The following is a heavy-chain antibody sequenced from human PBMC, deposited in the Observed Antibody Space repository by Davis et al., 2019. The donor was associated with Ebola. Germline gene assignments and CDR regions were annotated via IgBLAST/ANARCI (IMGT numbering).Heavy chain of an antibody. CDR2: IDPSDSYT. V-gene: IGHV5-10-1*01. CDR1: GYSFTSYW. Sequence: KVSCKGSGYSFTSYWISWVRQMPGKGLEWMGRIDPSDSYTNYGPSFQGHVTISADKSISTAYLQWSSLKASDTAMYYCAYSTYYYYGMDVWGQGTTVTVSS. D-gene: IGHD2-15*01. CDR3: AYSTYYYYGMDV. J-gene: IGHJ6*02.